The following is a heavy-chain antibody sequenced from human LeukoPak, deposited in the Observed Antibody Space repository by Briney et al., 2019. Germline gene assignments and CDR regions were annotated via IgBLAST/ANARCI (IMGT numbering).Heavy chain of an antibody. V-gene: IGHV3-53*01. CDR3: ARDVYDSSGYYSGY. J-gene: IGHJ4*02. D-gene: IGHD3-22*01. CDR1: GFTFSSYA. Sequence: GGSLRLSCAASGFTFSSYAMSWVRQAPGKGLEWVSVIYSGGSTYYADSVKGRFTISRDNSKNTLYLQMNSLRAEDTAVYYCARDVYDSSGYYSGYWGQGTLVTVSS. CDR2: IYSGGST.